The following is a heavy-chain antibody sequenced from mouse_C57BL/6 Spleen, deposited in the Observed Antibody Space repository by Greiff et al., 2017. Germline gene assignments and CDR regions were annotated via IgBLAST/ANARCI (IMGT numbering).Heavy chain of an antibody. CDR3: ARAPDWEGY. J-gene: IGHJ2*01. V-gene: IGHV3-6*01. CDR2: ISYDGSN. CDR1: GYSITSGYY. Sequence: VQLQQSGPGLVKPSQSLSLTCSVTGYSITSGYYWNWIRQFPGNKLEWMGYISYDGSNNYNPSLKNRISITRDTSKNQFFLKLNSVTTEDTATYYCARAPDWEGYWGQGTTLTVSS. D-gene: IGHD4-1*01.